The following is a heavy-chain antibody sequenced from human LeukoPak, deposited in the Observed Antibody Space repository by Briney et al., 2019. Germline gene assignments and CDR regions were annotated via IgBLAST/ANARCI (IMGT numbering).Heavy chain of an antibody. CDR3: TRDRGFFLFDY. V-gene: IGHV3-7*01. CDR2: IKKDGSET. D-gene: IGHD3-10*01. Sequence: GGSLTLAWPVYGFSLGNNWITWVRQAPGKGLEWLAHIKKDGSETADVDSVRGRFTISRDNAKNSLYLQMSSLRDEDTAVYYCTRDRGFFLFDYWGQRTLVSVSS. J-gene: IGHJ4*02. CDR1: GFSLGNNW.